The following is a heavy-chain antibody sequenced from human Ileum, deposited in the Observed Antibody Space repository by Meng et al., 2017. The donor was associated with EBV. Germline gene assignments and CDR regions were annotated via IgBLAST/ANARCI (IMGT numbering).Heavy chain of an antibody. Sequence: QVQLQESGPGLVKPSEPLSLTCPVSNGSVSSYGYYWTWIRQPPGKGLEWIGYMSYTGSTNYKSTLKSRVTISVDKSKNQFSLKLSSVTAADTAVYYCARERGGGDRGIQWGQGTLVTSPQ. V-gene: IGHV4-61*08. CDR2: MSYTGST. CDR1: NGSVSSYGYY. J-gene: IGHJ4*02. D-gene: IGHD2-21*02. CDR3: ARERGGGDRGIQ.